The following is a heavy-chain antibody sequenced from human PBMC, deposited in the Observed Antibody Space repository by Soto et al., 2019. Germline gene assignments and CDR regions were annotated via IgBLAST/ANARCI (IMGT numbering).Heavy chain of an antibody. Sequence: PSETLSLTCTVSGGSISSSSYYWGWIRQPPGKGLEWIGSIYYSGSTYYNPSLKSRVTISVDTSKNQFSLKLSSVTAADTAVYYCARQAGDIVLVPAAYFDYWGQGTLVTVSS. CDR2: IYYSGST. CDR3: ARQAGDIVLVPAAYFDY. CDR1: GGSISSSSYY. J-gene: IGHJ4*02. D-gene: IGHD2-2*01. V-gene: IGHV4-39*01.